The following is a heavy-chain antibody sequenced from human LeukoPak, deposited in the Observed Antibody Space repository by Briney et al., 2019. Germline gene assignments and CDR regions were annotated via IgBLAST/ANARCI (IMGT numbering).Heavy chain of an antibody. CDR3: ARGVEAAGSDY. Sequence: PGGSLRLSCAASGFTFSSYGMHWVRQAPGKGLEWVAVISYDGSNKYYADSVKGRFTISRDNSKNTLYLQMNSLRAEDTAVYYCARGVEAAGSDYYGQGTLVTVSS. CDR2: ISYDGSNK. CDR1: GFTFSSYG. D-gene: IGHD6-13*01. J-gene: IGHJ4*02. V-gene: IGHV3-30*03.